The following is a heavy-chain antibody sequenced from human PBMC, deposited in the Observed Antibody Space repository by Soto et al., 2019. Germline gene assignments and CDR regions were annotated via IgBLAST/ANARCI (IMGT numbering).Heavy chain of an antibody. CDR3: TRHDSNYDFWSGSPPRYGMDV. V-gene: IGHV3-73*01. J-gene: IGHJ6*02. D-gene: IGHD3-3*01. Sequence: EVQLVESGGGLVQPGGSLKLSCAASGFTFSGSAMHWVRQASGQGLEWVGRMRSKANSYATAYAASVKGRFTISRDDSKNTAYLQMNSLKTEDTAVYYCTRHDSNYDFWSGSPPRYGMDVWGQGTTVTVSS. CDR2: MRSKANSYAT. CDR1: GFTFSGSA.